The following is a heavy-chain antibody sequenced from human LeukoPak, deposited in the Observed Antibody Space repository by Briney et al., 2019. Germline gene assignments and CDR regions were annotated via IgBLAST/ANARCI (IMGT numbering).Heavy chain of an antibody. V-gene: IGHV3-48*01. J-gene: IGHJ4*02. D-gene: IGHD4-17*01. Sequence: GGSLRLSCAASGFTFSSYSMNWVRQAPGKGLEWVSYISSSSSTIYYADSVKGRFTISRDNAKNSLYLQMNSLRPEDTAVYYCAKGGASVTRYVDYWGQGTLVTVSS. CDR1: GFTFSSYS. CDR2: ISSSSSTI. CDR3: AKGGASVTRYVDY.